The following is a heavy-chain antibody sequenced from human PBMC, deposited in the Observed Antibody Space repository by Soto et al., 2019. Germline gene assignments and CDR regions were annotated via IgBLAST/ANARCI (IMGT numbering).Heavy chain of an antibody. CDR2: IYYSGST. V-gene: IGHV4-59*08. CDR3: ARAYGFYFDY. J-gene: IGHJ4*02. D-gene: IGHD3-10*01. CDR1: GGSISSYY. Sequence: QVQLQESGPGLVKPSETLSLTCTVPGGSISSYYWSWIRQPPGKGLEWIGYIYYSGSTNYNPSLKSRVTISVDTSKNQFSLKLSSVTAADTAVYYCARAYGFYFDYWGQGTLVPVSS.